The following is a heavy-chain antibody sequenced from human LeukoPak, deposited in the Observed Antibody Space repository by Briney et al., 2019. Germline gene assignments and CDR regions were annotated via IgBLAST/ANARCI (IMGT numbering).Heavy chain of an antibody. J-gene: IGHJ6*02. D-gene: IGHD3-3*01. V-gene: IGHV1-69*04. CDR2: IIPILGIA. CDR1: GGTFSSYA. CDR3: ARELITIFGVGRYYYYGMDV. Sequence: SVKASCKASGGTFSSYAISWVRQAPGQGLEWMGRIIPILGIANYAQKFQGRVTITADKSTSTAYMELSSLRSEDTAVYYCARELITIFGVGRYYYYGMDVWGQGTTVTVSS.